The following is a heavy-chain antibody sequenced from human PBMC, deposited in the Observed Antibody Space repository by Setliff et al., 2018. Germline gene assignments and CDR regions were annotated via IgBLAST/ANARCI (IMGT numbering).Heavy chain of an antibody. D-gene: IGHD5-18*01. V-gene: IGHV4-34*01. CDR1: GGSFSGYY. CDR3: VRGGYSYGHHYYYYMDV. CDR2: INHSGST. J-gene: IGHJ6*03. Sequence: PSETLSLTCAVYGGSFSGYYWSWIRQPPGKGLEWIGEINHSGSTNYNPSLKSRVTISVDTSKNQFSLRLSSVAAADTAVYYCVRGGYSYGHHYYYYMDVWGKGTTVTVSS.